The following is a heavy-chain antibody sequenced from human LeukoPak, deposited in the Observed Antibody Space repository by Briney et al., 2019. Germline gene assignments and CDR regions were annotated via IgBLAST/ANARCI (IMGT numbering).Heavy chain of an antibody. D-gene: IGHD3-22*01. V-gene: IGHV4-34*01. Sequence: SETLSLTCAVYGGSFSGYYWSWIRQPPGKGLEWIGEINHSGSTNYNPSLKSRVTISVDTSKNQFSLKLSSVTAADTAVYYCARGYYDSSGYYYFDYWGQGTLVTVSS. CDR1: GGSFSGYY. CDR3: ARGYYDSSGYYYFDY. J-gene: IGHJ4*02. CDR2: INHSGST.